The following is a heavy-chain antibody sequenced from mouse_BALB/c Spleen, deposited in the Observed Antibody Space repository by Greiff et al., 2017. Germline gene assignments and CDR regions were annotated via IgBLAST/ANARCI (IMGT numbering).Heavy chain of an antibody. J-gene: IGHJ4*01. CDR1: GFTFSSFG. D-gene: IGHD2-2*01. V-gene: IGHV5-17*02. CDR3: ARFGWLQDAMDY. Sequence: EVMLVESVGGLVQPGGSRKLSCAASGFTFSSFGMHWVRQAPEKGLEWVAYISSGSSTIYYADTVKGRFTISRDNPKNTLFLQMTSLRSEDTAMYYCARFGWLQDAMDYWGQGTSVTVSS. CDR2: ISSGSSTI.